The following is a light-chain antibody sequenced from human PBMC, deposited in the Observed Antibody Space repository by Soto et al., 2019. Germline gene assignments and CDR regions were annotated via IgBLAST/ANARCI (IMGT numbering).Light chain of an antibody. J-gene: IGKJ1*01. CDR2: GAS. CDR1: QSVSSSY. CDR3: QQYGSSPQT. V-gene: IGKV3-20*01. Sequence: IVLTQSPGTLSLSPGERATLSCRASQSVSSSYLAWYQQKPGQAPRLLIYGASSRATGIPDRFSGSGSGTDFTLTISRLEPEDFAAYYCQQYGSSPQTLGQGTKVDXK.